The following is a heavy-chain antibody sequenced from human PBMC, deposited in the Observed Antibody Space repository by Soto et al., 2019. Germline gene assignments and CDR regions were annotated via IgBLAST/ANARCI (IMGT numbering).Heavy chain of an antibody. V-gene: IGHV4-31*03. Sequence: QVQLQESGPGLVKPSQTLSLTCTVSGGSISSGGYYWSWIRQHPGKGLEWIGYIYYSGSTSYNPSIMSRXXIXVXXSKNQFSLKLSPVTAADTAVYYCARITMIEGEIDYWGQGTLVTVSS. CDR2: IYYSGST. CDR1: GGSISSGGYY. D-gene: IGHD3-22*01. J-gene: IGHJ4*02. CDR3: ARITMIEGEIDY.